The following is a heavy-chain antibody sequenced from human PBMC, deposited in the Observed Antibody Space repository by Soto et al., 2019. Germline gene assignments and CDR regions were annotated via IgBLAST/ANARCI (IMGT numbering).Heavy chain of an antibody. D-gene: IGHD3-10*01. Sequence: QVQLVQSGAEVKKPGASVKVSCKASGYTFTSYGISWVRQAPGQGLEWMGWISAYNGNTNDAQKLQGRVTMTTDTSTSTAYMERRSPSSADTAVYYCARSLLWFGELSASLDYWGQGTLVTVSS. CDR1: GYTFTSYG. CDR2: ISAYNGNT. CDR3: ARSLLWFGELSASLDY. V-gene: IGHV1-18*01. J-gene: IGHJ4*02.